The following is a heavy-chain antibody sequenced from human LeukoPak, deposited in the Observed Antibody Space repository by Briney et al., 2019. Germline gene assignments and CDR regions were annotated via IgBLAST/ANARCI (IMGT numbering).Heavy chain of an antibody. CDR2: IYYSGST. CDR1: GGSISSGDYY. CDR3: ARNLVPAAFGY. Sequence: SETLSLTCTVSGGSISSGDYYWSWIRQPPGKGLEWIGYIYYSGSTYYNPSLKSRVTISVDTSKNQFSLKLSSVTAADTAVYYCARNLVPAAFGYWGQGTLVTVSS. J-gene: IGHJ4*02. D-gene: IGHD2-2*01. V-gene: IGHV4-30-4*08.